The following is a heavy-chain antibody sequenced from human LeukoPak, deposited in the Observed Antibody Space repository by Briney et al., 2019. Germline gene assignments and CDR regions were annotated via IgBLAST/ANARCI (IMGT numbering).Heavy chain of an antibody. V-gene: IGHV3-33*01. Sequence: GGSLRLSCAASGFTFSSYGMHWVRQAPGKGLEWVAVIWYDGSNKYYADSVKGRFTISRDNSKNTLYLQMNSLRAEDTAVYYCARDRGYTRTNTGGYPVFDLWGQGTLVTVSS. CDR3: ARDRGYTRTNTGGYPVFDL. J-gene: IGHJ4*02. CDR1: GFTFSSYG. CDR2: IWYDGSNK. D-gene: IGHD2-8*02.